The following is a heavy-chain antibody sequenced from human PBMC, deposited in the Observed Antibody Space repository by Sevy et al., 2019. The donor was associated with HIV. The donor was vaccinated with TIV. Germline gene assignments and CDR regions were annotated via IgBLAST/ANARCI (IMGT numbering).Heavy chain of an antibody. Sequence: SETLSLTCTVSGGSISSSSYYWGWIRQPPGKGLEWIGSIYYSGSTYYHPSLKSRVTISVDTSKNQFSLKLSSVTAADTAVYYCARLFKSGFDYWGQGTLVTVSS. J-gene: IGHJ4*02. D-gene: IGHD1-26*01. V-gene: IGHV4-39*01. CDR2: IYYSGST. CDR3: ARLFKSGFDY. CDR1: GGSISSSSYY.